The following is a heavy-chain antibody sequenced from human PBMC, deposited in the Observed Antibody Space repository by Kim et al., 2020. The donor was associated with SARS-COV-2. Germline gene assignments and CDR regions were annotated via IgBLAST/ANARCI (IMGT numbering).Heavy chain of an antibody. CDR2: INHSGST. Sequence: SETLSLTCAVYGGSFSGYYWSWIRQPPGKGLEWIGEINHSGSTNYNPSLKSRVTISVDTSKNQFSLKLSSVTAADTAVYYCASLSRVTTEPDYWGQGTLVTVSS. V-gene: IGHV4-34*01. CDR3: ASLSRVTTEPDY. J-gene: IGHJ4*02. CDR1: GGSFSGYY. D-gene: IGHD4-17*01.